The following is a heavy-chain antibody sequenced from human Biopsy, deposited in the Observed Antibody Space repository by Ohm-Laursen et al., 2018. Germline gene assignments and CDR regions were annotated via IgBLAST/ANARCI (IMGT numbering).Heavy chain of an antibody. CDR1: GYTLTALS. Sequence: GSSVKVSCKVSGYTLTALSMHWVRQAPGRGLEWMGGFAPENGKTIYAQKFQGRITMTEDTSTDTAYMELNSLRSEDTAVYYCAADINVWNVNYWGQGTQVTVSS. J-gene: IGHJ4*02. D-gene: IGHD1-1*01. CDR2: FAPENGKT. V-gene: IGHV1-24*01. CDR3: AADINVWNVNY.